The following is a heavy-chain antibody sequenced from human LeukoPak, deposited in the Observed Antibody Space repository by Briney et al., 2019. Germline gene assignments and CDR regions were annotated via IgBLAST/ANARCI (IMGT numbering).Heavy chain of an antibody. Sequence: GESLKISCKGSGYSFTSYWIGWVRQMPGKGVGWVGIIYPGDSDTRYSPSFQGQVTISADKSISTAYLQWSSLKASDTAMYYCARASVDDALDIWGQGTMVTVSS. CDR3: ARASVDDALDI. D-gene: IGHD2-15*01. J-gene: IGHJ3*02. CDR1: GYSFTSYW. CDR2: IYPGDSDT. V-gene: IGHV5-51*01.